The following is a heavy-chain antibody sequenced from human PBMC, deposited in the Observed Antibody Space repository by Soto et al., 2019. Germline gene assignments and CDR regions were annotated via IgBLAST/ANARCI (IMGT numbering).Heavy chain of an antibody. D-gene: IGHD3-22*01. CDR1: GGSISRGY. V-gene: IGHV4-59*01. CDR3: ARAYYDTAGYGLDP. Sequence: QVHLQESGPGLVKPSETLSLTCSVSGGSISRGYWTWIRQPPGKGLEWIGYIYYSGSINYNPSLESRVIISVDTSKNQFSLRLSSVTAADTAVYYCARAYYDTAGYGLDPWGQGARVTVSS. CDR2: IYYSGSI. J-gene: IGHJ5*02.